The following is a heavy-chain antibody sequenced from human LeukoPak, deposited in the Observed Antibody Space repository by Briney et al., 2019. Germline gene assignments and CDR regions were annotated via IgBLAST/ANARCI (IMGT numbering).Heavy chain of an antibody. Sequence: PETLSLTRTVSRGSISSHYWSGIRQPPGKGLEWIGYVVYSESTNHTRCVTRPVTISVDTSNNQFSLELSSVTAADTAVYYCARASTSFFMDVWGKGTTVTVSS. J-gene: IGHJ6*03. CDR1: RGSISSHY. CDR3: ARASTSFFMDV. D-gene: IGHD2-2*01. V-gene: IGHV4-59*11. CDR2: VVYSEST.